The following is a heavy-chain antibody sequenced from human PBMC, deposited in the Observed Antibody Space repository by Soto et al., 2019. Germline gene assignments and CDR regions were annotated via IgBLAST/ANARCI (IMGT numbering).Heavy chain of an antibody. D-gene: IGHD1-26*01. CDR3: ARVWEEMDAFDI. Sequence: GASVKVSCKASGGTFSSYAISWVRQAPGQGLEWMGGIIPIFGTANYAQKFQGRVTITADESTSTAYMELSSLRSEDTAVYYCARVWEEMDAFDIWGQGTMVTVSS. V-gene: IGHV1-69*13. CDR2: IIPIFGTA. J-gene: IGHJ3*02. CDR1: GGTFSSYA.